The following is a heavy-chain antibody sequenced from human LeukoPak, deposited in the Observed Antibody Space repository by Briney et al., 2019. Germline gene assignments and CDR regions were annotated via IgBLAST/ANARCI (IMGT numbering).Heavy chain of an antibody. Sequence: GGSLRLSCAASGFTFSSYEMNWVRQAPGKGLEWVSYISSSGSTIYYADSVKGRFTISRDSAKNSLYLQMNSLRAEDTAVYYCASSTKRVFDYWGQGTLVTVSS. V-gene: IGHV3-48*03. CDR1: GFTFSSYE. J-gene: IGHJ4*02. CDR2: ISSSGSTI. CDR3: ASSTKRVFDY. D-gene: IGHD2-2*01.